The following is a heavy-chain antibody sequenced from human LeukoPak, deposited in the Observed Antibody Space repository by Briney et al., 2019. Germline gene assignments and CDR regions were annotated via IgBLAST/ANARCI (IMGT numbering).Heavy chain of an antibody. CDR2: IRYDGSNK. Sequence: PGGSLRLSCAASGFTFSSYGMHWVRQAPGKGLEWVAFIRYDGSNKYYADSVKGRFTISRDNSKNTLYLQMNSLRAEDTAVYYCAKVGVDYSNYTPLAYWGQGTLVTVSS. CDR1: GFTFSSYG. V-gene: IGHV3-30*02. J-gene: IGHJ4*02. CDR3: AKVGVDYSNYTPLAY. D-gene: IGHD4-11*01.